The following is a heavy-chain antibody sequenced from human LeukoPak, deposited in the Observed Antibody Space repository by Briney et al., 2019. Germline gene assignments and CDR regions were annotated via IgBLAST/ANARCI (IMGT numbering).Heavy chain of an antibody. V-gene: IGHV3-30*02. CDR3: AKDTPFSYSSSFY. CDR2: IRYDGSNK. D-gene: IGHD6-6*01. J-gene: IGHJ4*02. Sequence: PGGSLRLSCAASGFTFSSYGMHWVRQAPGKGLEWVAFIRYDGSNKYYADSVKGRFTISRDNSKNTLYLQMNSLRAEDTAVYYCAKDTPFSYSSSFYWDQGTLVTVSS. CDR1: GFTFSSYG.